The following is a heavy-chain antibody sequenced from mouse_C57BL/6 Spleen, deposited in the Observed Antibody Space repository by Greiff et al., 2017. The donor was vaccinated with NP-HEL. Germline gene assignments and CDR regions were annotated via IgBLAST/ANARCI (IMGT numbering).Heavy chain of an antibody. Sequence: QVQLKQPGAELVRPGSSVKLSCKASGYTFTSYWMDWVKQRPGQGLEWIGNIYPSDSETHYNQKFKDKATLTVDKSSSTAYMQLSSLTSEDSAVYYCARGIYYDYDEFAYWGQGTLVTVSA. CDR2: IYPSDSET. V-gene: IGHV1-61*01. CDR3: ARGIYYDYDEFAY. J-gene: IGHJ3*01. D-gene: IGHD2-4*01. CDR1: GYTFTSYW.